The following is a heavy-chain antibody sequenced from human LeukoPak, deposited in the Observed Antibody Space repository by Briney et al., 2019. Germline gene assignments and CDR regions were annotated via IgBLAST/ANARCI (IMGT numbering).Heavy chain of an antibody. CDR3: ARVGYSGYDFDY. CDR2: INPNSGGT. CDR1: GYTFTGYY. V-gene: IGHV1-2*04. D-gene: IGHD5-12*01. Sequence: ASVKVSCKASGYTFTGYYMHWVRQAPGQGLEWMGWINPNSGGTNYAQKFQVWVTMTRDTSISTAYMELSRLRSDDTAVYYCARVGYSGYDFDYWGQGTLVTVSS. J-gene: IGHJ4*02.